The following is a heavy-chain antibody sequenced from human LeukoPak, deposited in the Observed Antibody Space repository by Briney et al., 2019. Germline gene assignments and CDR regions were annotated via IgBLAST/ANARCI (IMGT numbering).Heavy chain of an antibody. J-gene: IGHJ6*02. V-gene: IGHV1-46*01. CDR1: GYTFTSYY. CDR2: INPSGGST. CDR3: ARDQGGHSTSTASTSERTYYYYYGMDV. D-gene: IGHD6-13*01. Sequence: GASVKVSCKASGYTFTSYYMHWVRQAPGQGLEWMGIINPSGGSTSYAQKFQGRVTMTRDTSTSTVYMELSSLRSEDTAVYYCARDQGGHSTSTASTSERTYYYYYGMDVWGQGTTVTVSS.